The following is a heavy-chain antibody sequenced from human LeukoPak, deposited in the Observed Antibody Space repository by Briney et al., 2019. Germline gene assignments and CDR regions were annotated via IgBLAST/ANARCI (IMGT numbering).Heavy chain of an antibody. CDR3: ARRSYCGADCYGKALDY. D-gene: IGHD2-21*01. Sequence: EASVKVSCKASVYTFTDYAITWVRQAPGQGLEWMGWISTYNTNTNYAQKFQDRVAMTTDTSTSTAYMELRSLRSDDTATYYCARRSYCGADCYGKALDYWGQGTLVTVSS. V-gene: IGHV1-18*01. CDR1: VYTFTDYA. CDR2: ISTYNTNT. J-gene: IGHJ4*02.